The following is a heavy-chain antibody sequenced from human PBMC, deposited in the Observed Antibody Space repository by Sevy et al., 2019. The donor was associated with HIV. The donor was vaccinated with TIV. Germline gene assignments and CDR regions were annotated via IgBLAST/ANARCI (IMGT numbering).Heavy chain of an antibody. Sequence: GGSLRLSCAASGFTFSMYWMSWVRQAPGKGLEWVAKIKQDGSETYYVDSVKGRFTISRDNAKNSLYLQMKSLRADDTAVYYCARAYYKFCGGDCYLDYWGQGTVVTVSS. CDR3: ARAYYKFCGGDCYLDY. V-gene: IGHV3-7*01. J-gene: IGHJ4*02. D-gene: IGHD2-21*02. CDR2: IKQDGSET. CDR1: GFTFSMYW.